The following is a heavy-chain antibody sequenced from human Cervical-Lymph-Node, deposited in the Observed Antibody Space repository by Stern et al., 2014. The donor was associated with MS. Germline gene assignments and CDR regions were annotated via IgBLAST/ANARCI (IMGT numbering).Heavy chain of an antibody. V-gene: IGHV3-21*01. Sequence: VQLVQSGGGLVKPGGSLRLSCAASGFDFSAYSINWVHQAPGKGLEWLSSISRSSAYIYYADSVKGRFTISRDNAKNSVYLQMNSLRAEDTAIYYCARPIQRDAFDVWGQGTMVTVSS. CDR2: ISRSSAYI. D-gene: IGHD5-18*01. CDR3: ARPIQRDAFDV. CDR1: GFDFSAYS. J-gene: IGHJ3*01.